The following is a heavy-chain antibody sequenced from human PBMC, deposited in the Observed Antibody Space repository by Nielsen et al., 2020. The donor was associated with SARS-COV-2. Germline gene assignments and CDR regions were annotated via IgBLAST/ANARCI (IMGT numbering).Heavy chain of an antibody. CDR1: GYTFTGYY. J-gene: IGHJ6*02. CDR2: ISAYNGNT. Sequence: ASVKVSCKASGYTFTGYYMHWVRQAPGQGLEWMGWISAYNGNTNYAQKLQGRVTMTTDTSTSTAYMELRSLRSDDTAVYYCARAVGGYYGLVTDYYYGMDVWGQGTTVTVSS. D-gene: IGHD1-26*01. V-gene: IGHV1-18*04. CDR3: ARAVGGYYGLVTDYYYGMDV.